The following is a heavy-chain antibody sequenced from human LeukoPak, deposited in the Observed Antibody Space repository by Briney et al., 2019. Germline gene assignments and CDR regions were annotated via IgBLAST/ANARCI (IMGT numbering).Heavy chain of an antibody. D-gene: IGHD3-3*01. Sequence: SETLSLTCTVSGGSISSSSYYWGWIRQPPGKGLEWIGSIYYSGSTYYNPSLKSRVTISVDTSKNQFSLKLSSVTAADTAVYYCARHQASYYDFWSGYYHYFDYWGQGTLVTVSS. J-gene: IGHJ4*02. CDR2: IYYSGST. CDR3: ARHQASYYDFWSGYYHYFDY. CDR1: GGSISSSSYY. V-gene: IGHV4-39*01.